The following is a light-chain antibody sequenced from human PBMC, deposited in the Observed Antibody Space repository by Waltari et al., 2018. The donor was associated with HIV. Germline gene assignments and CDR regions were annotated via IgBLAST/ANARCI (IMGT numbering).Light chain of an antibody. Sequence: DIVMPQSTDSLAVSRGELGTINCKSRQRVLYSFTDNNYLAWYQPKPGQPPKLLIYWAYTRESGVPDRGSGCGSVTDFAFTISGRHPEDVAVDYCQPYYGTPWTFGDATKVEIE. CDR1: QRVLYSFTDNNY. CDR2: WAY. V-gene: IGKV4-1*01. J-gene: IGKJ1*01. CDR3: QPYYGTPWT.